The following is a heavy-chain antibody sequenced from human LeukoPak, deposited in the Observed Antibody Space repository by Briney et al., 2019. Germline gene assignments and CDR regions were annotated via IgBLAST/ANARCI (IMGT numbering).Heavy chain of an antibody. CDR3: ARGGYYGSGNDFRFDP. CDR1: GGSISSYY. D-gene: IGHD3-10*01. Sequence: SETLSLTCTVSGGSISSYYWSWIRQPAGKGLEWIGRIYTTGSTNYNPSLKSRVTISVDTSKSQFSLKLSSVTAADTAIYYCARGGYYGSGNDFRFDPWGQGTLVTVSS. V-gene: IGHV4-4*07. CDR2: IYTTGST. J-gene: IGHJ5*02.